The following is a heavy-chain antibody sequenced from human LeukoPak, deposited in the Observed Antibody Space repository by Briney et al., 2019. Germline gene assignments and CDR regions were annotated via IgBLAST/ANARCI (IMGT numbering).Heavy chain of an antibody. Sequence: SETLSLTCTVSGGSISNKYWGWIRQPPGKGLEWIGYIYYSGSTNYNPSLKSRVTILVDTSKNQFSLKLSSVTAADTAVYYCARRAYYYYYYMDVWGKGTTVTVSS. J-gene: IGHJ6*03. V-gene: IGHV4-59*12. CDR2: IYYSGST. CDR3: ARRAYYYYYYMDV. CDR1: GGSISNKY.